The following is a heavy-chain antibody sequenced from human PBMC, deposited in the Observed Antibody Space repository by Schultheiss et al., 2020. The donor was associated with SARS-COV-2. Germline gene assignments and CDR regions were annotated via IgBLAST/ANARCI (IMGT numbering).Heavy chain of an antibody. V-gene: IGHV3-52*01. J-gene: IGHJ4*02. Sequence: GGSLRLSCAASGFTFSSSWMHWVCQAPEKGLEWVADIKCDGSEKYYVDSVKGRLTISRDNSKNTLYLQMTSLRDEDTAVYYCASHPGSSWFHYWGQGTLVTVSS. D-gene: IGHD6-13*01. CDR1: GFTFSSSW. CDR3: ASHPGSSWFHY. CDR2: IKCDGSEK.